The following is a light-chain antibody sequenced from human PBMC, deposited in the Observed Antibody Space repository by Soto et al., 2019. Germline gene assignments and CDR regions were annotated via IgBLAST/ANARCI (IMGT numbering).Light chain of an antibody. CDR2: DAS. CDR3: QEYKSNSPWT. V-gene: IGKV1-5*01. Sequence: DIQMTQSPSTLSASVGDRVTITCRASQSIDNWLAWYQQKPGKAPKLLIYDASSLEGGVPSRFSGSGSGTEFTLTISSLQPDDFATYYCQEYKSNSPWTFGQGTKVEI. J-gene: IGKJ1*01. CDR1: QSIDNW.